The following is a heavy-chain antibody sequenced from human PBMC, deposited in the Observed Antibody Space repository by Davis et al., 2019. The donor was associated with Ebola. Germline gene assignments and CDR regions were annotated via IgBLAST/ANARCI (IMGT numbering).Heavy chain of an antibody. CDR3: AREVQGTNEFDY. V-gene: IGHV4-59*01. CDR2: IYYSGST. CDR1: GGSISSYY. D-gene: IGHD2-8*01. J-gene: IGHJ4*02. Sequence: SETLSLTCTVSGGSISSYYWSWIRQPPGKGLEWIGYIYYSGSTNYNPSLKSRVTISVDTSKNQFSLKLSSVTAADTAVYYCAREVQGTNEFDYWGQGTLVTVSS.